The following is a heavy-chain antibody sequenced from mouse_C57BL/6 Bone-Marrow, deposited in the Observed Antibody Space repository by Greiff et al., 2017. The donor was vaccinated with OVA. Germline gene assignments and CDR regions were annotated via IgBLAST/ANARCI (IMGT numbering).Heavy chain of an antibody. J-gene: IGHJ4*01. CDR1: GYTFTDYN. Sequence: VQLKESGPELVKPGASVKMSCKASGYTFTDYNMHWVKQSHGKSLEWIGYINPNNGGTSYNQKIKGKATLTVNKSSSTAYMELRSLTSEDSAVYYCARNGLSAYAFDYWGQGTSVTVSS. V-gene: IGHV1-22*01. CDR3: ARNGLSAYAFDY. CDR2: INPNNGGT. D-gene: IGHD2-2*01.